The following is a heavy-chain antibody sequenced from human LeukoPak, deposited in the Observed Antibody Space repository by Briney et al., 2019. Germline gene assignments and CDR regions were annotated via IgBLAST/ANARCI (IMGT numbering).Heavy chain of an antibody. J-gene: IGHJ4*02. CDR3: VPTDSSGLD. V-gene: IGHV3-74*01. CDR1: GFTFSHYW. CDR2: TNTDGSST. D-gene: IGHD3-22*01. Sequence: GGPLRLSCEASGFTFSHYWMHWVRHAPGKGLVWVSRTNTDGSSTSYVDSVKGRFTISRDNAKNTMYLQMNSLRAEDTAMYYCVPTDSSGLDWGQGTLVTVSS.